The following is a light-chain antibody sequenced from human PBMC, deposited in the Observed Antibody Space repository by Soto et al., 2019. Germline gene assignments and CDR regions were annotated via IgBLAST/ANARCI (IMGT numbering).Light chain of an antibody. Sequence: EIVLTQSPATLSLSPGETATLSCRASQSVSSYLAWYQQKPGQAPRLLIYDASNRATGIPAMFSGSRYGTDFILTTCSLEPDDFAVYYCQQRSNWHPYTFDQGTMLEIK. CDR1: QSVSSY. CDR2: DAS. J-gene: IGKJ2*01. V-gene: IGKV3-11*01. CDR3: QQRSNWHPYT.